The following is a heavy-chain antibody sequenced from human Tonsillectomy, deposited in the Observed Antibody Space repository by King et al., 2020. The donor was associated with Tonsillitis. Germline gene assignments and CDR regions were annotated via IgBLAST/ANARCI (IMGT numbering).Heavy chain of an antibody. CDR3: ARDGGEPLEMARSIAFDI. Sequence: QLVQSGAEVKKPGSSVNVSCRASGGTFSNYAVSWVRQAPGQGLEWMGRIIPMVDIANYAQKFEGRVTITAHKFTATAYMELSSLTPEDTAVYYCARDGGEPLEMARSIAFDIWGQGTVVTVSS. V-gene: IGHV1-69*09. D-gene: IGHD5-24*01. CDR1: GGTFSNYA. J-gene: IGHJ3*02. CDR2: IIPMVDIA.